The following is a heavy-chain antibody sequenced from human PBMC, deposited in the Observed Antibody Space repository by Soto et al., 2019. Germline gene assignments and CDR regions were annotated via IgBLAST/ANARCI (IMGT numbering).Heavy chain of an antibody. V-gene: IGHV4-61*01. CDR2: IYYSGST. Sequence: XETLSLLCTVSGGSFSSGSYYWSWIRQPPGKGLEWIGYIYYSGSTNYNPSLKSRVTISVDTSKNQFSLKLSSVTAADTAVYYCARDYYYYGMDVWGQGTTVTVSS. J-gene: IGHJ6*02. CDR1: GGSFSSGSYY. CDR3: ARDYYYYGMDV.